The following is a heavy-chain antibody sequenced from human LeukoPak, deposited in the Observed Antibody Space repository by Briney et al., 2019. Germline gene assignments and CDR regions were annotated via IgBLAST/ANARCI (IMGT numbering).Heavy chain of an antibody. V-gene: IGHV3-23*01. CDR2: ISSTGGTA. D-gene: IGHD3-9*01. J-gene: IGHJ3*02. CDR1: GFTFSSFG. CDR3: AKEGGVLRYFDWLTAFDI. Sequence: GGTLRLSCAASGFTFSSFGMSWVRQAPGKGLEWVSAISSTGGTAYYADSVKGRFTISRDNSKNTLYLQMNSLRAEDTAVYYCAKEGGVLRYFDWLTAFDIWAKGQWSPSLQ.